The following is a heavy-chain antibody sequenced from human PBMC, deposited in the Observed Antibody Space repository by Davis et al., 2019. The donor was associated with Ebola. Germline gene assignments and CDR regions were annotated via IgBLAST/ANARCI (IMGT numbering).Heavy chain of an antibody. Sequence: PSETLSLTCTVSGGSISSGSYYWSWIRQPAGKGLEWIGHIYTSGSTNYNPSLKSRVTMSVDTSKNQFSLKLSSVTAADTAVYYCARGGDYDFWSGRGAFDIWGQGTLVTVSS. CDR3: ARGGDYDFWSGRGAFDI. CDR1: GGSISSGSYY. J-gene: IGHJ4*02. D-gene: IGHD3-3*01. V-gene: IGHV4-61*09. CDR2: IYTSGST.